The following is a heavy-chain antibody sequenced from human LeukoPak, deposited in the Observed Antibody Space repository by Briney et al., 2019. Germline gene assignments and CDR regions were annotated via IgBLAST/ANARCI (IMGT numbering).Heavy chain of an antibody. D-gene: IGHD6-13*01. CDR1: GFTFSSFA. J-gene: IGHJ4*02. V-gene: IGHV3-23*01. CDR3: AKSLADSSSWPKSDY. Sequence: GGSLRLSCAASGFTFSSFALSWVRQAPGKGLEWVSAISGSGGSTYYADSVKGRFTISRDNSKNTLYLQMNSLRAEDTAVYYCAKSLADSSSWPKSDYWGQGTLVTVSS. CDR2: ISGSGGST.